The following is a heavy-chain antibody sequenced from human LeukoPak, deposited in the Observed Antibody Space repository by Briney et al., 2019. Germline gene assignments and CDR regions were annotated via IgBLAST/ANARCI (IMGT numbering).Heavy chain of an antibody. CDR3: AREEVEYSSSSGGSGLDY. V-gene: IGHV3-30*04. J-gene: IGHJ4*02. Sequence: QSGGSLRLSCAASGFTFSSYAMHWVRQAPGKGLEWVAVISYDGSNKYYADSVKGRFTISRDNSKNTLYLQMNSLRAEDTAVYYCAREEVEYSSSSGGSGLDYWGQGTLVTASS. D-gene: IGHD6-6*01. CDR2: ISYDGSNK. CDR1: GFTFSSYA.